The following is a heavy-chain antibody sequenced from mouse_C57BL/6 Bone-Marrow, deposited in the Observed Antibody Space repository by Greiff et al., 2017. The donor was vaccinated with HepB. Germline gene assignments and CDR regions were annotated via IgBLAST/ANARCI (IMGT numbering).Heavy chain of an antibody. V-gene: IGHV1-82*01. Sequence: QVQLQQSGPELVKPGASVKISCKASGYAFSSSWMNWVKQRPGKGLEWIGRIYPGDGDTNYNGKFKGKATLTADKSSSTAYMQLSSLTSEDSAVYFCARSITTVEGPDYWGQGTTLTVSS. D-gene: IGHD1-1*01. CDR3: ARSITTVEGPDY. J-gene: IGHJ2*01. CDR1: GYAFSSSW. CDR2: IYPGDGDT.